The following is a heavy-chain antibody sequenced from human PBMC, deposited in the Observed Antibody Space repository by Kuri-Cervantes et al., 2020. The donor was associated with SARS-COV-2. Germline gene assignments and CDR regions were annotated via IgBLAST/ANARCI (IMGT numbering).Heavy chain of an antibody. V-gene: IGHV1-2*02. Sequence: ASVKVSCKASGYTFTGYYMHWVRQAPGQGLEWMGWINPNSGGTNYAQKFQGRVTMTRDTSTRTVYMELTSLRSEDTAIYYCTRAGDIVVVPYYGMDVWGQGTTVTVSS. CDR1: GYTFTGYY. CDR2: INPNSGGT. J-gene: IGHJ6*02. D-gene: IGHD2-15*01. CDR3: TRAGDIVVVPYYGMDV.